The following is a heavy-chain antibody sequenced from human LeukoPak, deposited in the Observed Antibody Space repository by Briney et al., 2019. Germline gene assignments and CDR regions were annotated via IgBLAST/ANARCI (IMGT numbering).Heavy chain of an antibody. Sequence: GGSLRLSCAASGFTFSGYWMHWVRQAAGKGLVWVARVTRDGSGTNYADSVKGRFTISRDNGKNTLYLQMNSLRAEDTAVYYCARDGDGYNFDYWGQGTLVTVSS. J-gene: IGHJ4*02. V-gene: IGHV3-74*01. CDR3: ARDGDGYNFDY. CDR1: GFTFSGYW. CDR2: VTRDGSGT. D-gene: IGHD5-24*01.